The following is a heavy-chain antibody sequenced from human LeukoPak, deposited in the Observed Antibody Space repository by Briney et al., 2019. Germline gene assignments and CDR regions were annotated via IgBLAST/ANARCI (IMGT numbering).Heavy chain of an antibody. CDR2: INPNSGGT. CDR3: ARGSGSY. J-gene: IGHJ4*02. CDR1: GGTFSSYA. D-gene: IGHD3-10*01. V-gene: IGHV1-2*02. Sequence: ASVKVSCKASGGTFSSYAISWVRQAPGQGLEWMGWINPNSGGTNYAQKFQGRVTMTRDTSISTAYMELSRLRSDDTAVYYCARGSGSYWGQGTLVTVSS.